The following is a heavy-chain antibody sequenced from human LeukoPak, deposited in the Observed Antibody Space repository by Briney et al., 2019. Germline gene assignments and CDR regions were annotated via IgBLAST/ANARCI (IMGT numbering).Heavy chain of an antibody. V-gene: IGHV3-23*01. J-gene: IGHJ4*02. CDR3: AKDRGSAYYYDSSGL. CDR1: GFTFSRFG. CDR2: IGGSGGTT. Sequence: GGSLRLSCAASGFTFSRFGMSWVRQAPGKGLEWVSAIGGSGGTTYYADSVKGRFTISRDNSKNTLYLQMNSLRAEDTAVYYCAKDRGSAYYYDSSGLWGQGTLVTVSS. D-gene: IGHD3-22*01.